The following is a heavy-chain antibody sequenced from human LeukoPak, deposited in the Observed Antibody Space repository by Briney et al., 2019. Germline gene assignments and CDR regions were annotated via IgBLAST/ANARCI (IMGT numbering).Heavy chain of an antibody. V-gene: IGHV4-39*07. CDR1: GGSISGSSYY. J-gene: IGHJ4*02. D-gene: IGHD3/OR15-3a*01. Sequence: SETLSLTCTVSGGSISGSSYYWGWIRQPPGKGLEWIGSIYYSGSTYYNPSLKSRVTISVDTSKNQFSLKLSSVTAADTAVYYCARGTGLVDYWGQGTLVTVSS. CDR3: ARGTGLVDY. CDR2: IYYSGST.